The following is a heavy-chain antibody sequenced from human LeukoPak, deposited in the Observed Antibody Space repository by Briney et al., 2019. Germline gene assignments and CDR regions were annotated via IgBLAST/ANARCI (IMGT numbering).Heavy chain of an antibody. D-gene: IGHD5-24*01. V-gene: IGHV3-23*01. Sequence: ETLSLTCSVSGVSVSDYYWSWVRQAPGKGLEWVSAISGSGGSTYYADSVKGRFTISRDNSKNTLYLQMNSLRAEDAAVYYCAKDLVMWEMATITGYYYYGMDVWGQGTTVTVSS. CDR3: AKDLVMWEMATITGYYYYGMDV. J-gene: IGHJ6*02. CDR2: ISGSGGST. CDR1: GVSVSDYY.